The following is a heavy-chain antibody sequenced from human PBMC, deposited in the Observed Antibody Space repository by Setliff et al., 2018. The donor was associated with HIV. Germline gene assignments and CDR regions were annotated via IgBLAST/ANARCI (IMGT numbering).Heavy chain of an antibody. CDR1: GGSISNRY. J-gene: IGHJ5*02. V-gene: IGHV4-4*09. Sequence: SETLSLTCTVSGGSISNRYWSWIRETPGKGLEWIGYIYTSGSTNYNPSLKSRVTISADSSKHQFSLKLNSVTAADTAVYYCARRAVQDGSITSSNWFDPWGQGTLVTVSS. CDR2: IYTSGST. D-gene: IGHD2-2*01. CDR3: ARRAVQDGSITSSNWFDP.